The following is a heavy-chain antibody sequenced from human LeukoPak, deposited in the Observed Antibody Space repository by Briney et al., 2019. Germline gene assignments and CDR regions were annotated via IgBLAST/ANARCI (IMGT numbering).Heavy chain of an antibody. CDR3: ARGPPRGKYYYMDV. Sequence: GGSLRLSCAAPGFTFSSFDMHWVRQPTGQGLEWVSTIGTASDTYYPGSVEGRFTLSRDNAKNSLYLQMNSLTAGDTAVYYCARGPPRGKYYYMDVWGKGTTATVSS. CDR1: GFTFSSFD. V-gene: IGHV3-13*01. J-gene: IGHJ6*03. D-gene: IGHD1-1*01. CDR2: IGTASDT.